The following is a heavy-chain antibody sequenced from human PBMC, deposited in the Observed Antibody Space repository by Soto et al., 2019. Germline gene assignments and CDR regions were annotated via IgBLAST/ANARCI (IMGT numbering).Heavy chain of an antibody. V-gene: IGHV1-69*12. CDR1: GGTFSSYA. Sequence: QVQLVQSGAEVKKPGSSMKVSCKASGGTFSSYAISWVRQAPGQGLEWMGGIIPIFGTANYAQKFQGRVTITADESTSTAYMELSSLRSEDTAVYYCAMGRGRDIVLVPAPLAYWGQGTLVTVSS. J-gene: IGHJ4*02. D-gene: IGHD2-2*01. CDR3: AMGRGRDIVLVPAPLAY. CDR2: IIPIFGTA.